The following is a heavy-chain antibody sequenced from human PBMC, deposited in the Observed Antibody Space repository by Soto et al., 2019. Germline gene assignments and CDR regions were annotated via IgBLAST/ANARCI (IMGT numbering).Heavy chain of an antibody. Sequence: ASVKVSCKASGYAFTSYGIHWVRQAPGQRLEWMGWISAYNGNTNYAQKLKGRVTMTTDTSTSTAYMELRSLRSDDTAVYYCARGSAAGSYYRDYFDYWGQGTLVTVSS. J-gene: IGHJ4*02. V-gene: IGHV1-18*01. CDR2: ISAYNGNT. CDR1: GYAFTSYG. CDR3: ARGSAAGSYYRDYFDY. D-gene: IGHD1-26*01.